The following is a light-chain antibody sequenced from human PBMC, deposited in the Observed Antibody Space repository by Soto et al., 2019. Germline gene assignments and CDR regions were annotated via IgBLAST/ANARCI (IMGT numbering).Light chain of an antibody. Sequence: QSALTQPASVSGSPGQSITISCTGTSSDVGSYNLVSWYQQHPGKAPKLMIYEVSKRPSGVSNRFSGSKSGNTASLTISGLQAEDEADYYCCSYAAGKEVFGGVTKLTVL. CDR2: EVS. CDR3: CSYAAGKEV. J-gene: IGLJ2*01. CDR1: SSDVGSYNL. V-gene: IGLV2-23*02.